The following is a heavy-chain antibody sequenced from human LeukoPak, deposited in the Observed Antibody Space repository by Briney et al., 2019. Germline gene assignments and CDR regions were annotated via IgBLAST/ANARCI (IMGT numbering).Heavy chain of an antibody. Sequence: SETPSLTCAVSGYSISSGYYWRWIRQPPGKGLEWIGSIYHSGSTYYNPSIKSRVTISVDTSKNQFSLKLSSVTAADTAVYYCARVQTMIVVVIQDWGQGTLVTVSS. CDR2: IYHSGST. D-gene: IGHD3-22*01. V-gene: IGHV4-38-2*01. J-gene: IGHJ4*02. CDR3: ARVQTMIVVVIQD. CDR1: GYSISSGYY.